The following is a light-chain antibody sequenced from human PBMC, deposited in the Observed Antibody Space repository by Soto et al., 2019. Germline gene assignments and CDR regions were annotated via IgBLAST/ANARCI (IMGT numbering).Light chain of an antibody. J-gene: IGLJ2*01. V-gene: IGLV1-44*01. Sequence: QSVLTQPPSASGTPGQRVAISCSGSNSNIGSNHVNWYQQLPGTAPKLLIYGNNQRPSGVPDRFSDSRSGTSASLAISGLQSEDEADYYCAAWDDSLNGHVVFGGGTKLTVL. CDR2: GNN. CDR3: AAWDDSLNGHVV. CDR1: NSNIGSNH.